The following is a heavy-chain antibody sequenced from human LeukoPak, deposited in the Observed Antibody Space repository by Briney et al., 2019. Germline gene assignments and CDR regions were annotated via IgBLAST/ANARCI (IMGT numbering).Heavy chain of an antibody. CDR1: GFTFSSYW. CDR2: INSDGSST. Sequence: GGSLRLSCAASGFTFSSYWMHWVRQAPGKGLVWVSRINSDGSSTSYADSVKGRFTISRDNAKNTLYLQMNSLGAEDTAVYYCARGEVYYYDSSGYYYYYYYMDVWGKGTTVTVSS. D-gene: IGHD3-22*01. J-gene: IGHJ6*03. CDR3: ARGEVYYYDSSGYYYYYYYMDV. V-gene: IGHV3-74*01.